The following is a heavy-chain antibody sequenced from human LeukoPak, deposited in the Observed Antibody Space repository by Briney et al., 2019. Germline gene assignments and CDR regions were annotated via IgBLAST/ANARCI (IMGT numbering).Heavy chain of an antibody. CDR2: ISAYNGNT. Sequence: GASVEVSCKASGYTFTSYGISWVRQAPGQGLEWMGWISAYNGNTNYAQKLQGRVTMTTDTSTSTAYMELRSLRSDDTAVYYCARADYYDSSGYYYQFDYWGQGTLVTVSS. J-gene: IGHJ4*02. V-gene: IGHV1-18*01. CDR1: GYTFTSYG. D-gene: IGHD3-22*01. CDR3: ARADYYDSSGYYYQFDY.